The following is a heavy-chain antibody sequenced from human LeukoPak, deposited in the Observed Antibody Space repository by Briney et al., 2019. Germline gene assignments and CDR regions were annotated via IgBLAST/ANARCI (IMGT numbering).Heavy chain of an antibody. CDR3: AKGVYDSSGKAWYFDY. Sequence: PGRSLRLSCAASGFTFSSYGMHWVRQAPGKGLEWVAVISYDGSNKYYADSVKGRFTISRDNSKNTLCLQMNSLRAEDTAVYYCAKGVYDSSGKAWYFDYWGQGTLVTVSS. CDR2: ISYDGSNK. V-gene: IGHV3-30*18. CDR1: GFTFSSYG. J-gene: IGHJ4*02. D-gene: IGHD3-22*01.